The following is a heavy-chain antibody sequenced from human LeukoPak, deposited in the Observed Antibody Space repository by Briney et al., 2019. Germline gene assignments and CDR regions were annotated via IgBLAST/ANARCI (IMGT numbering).Heavy chain of an antibody. Sequence: QPGGSLRLSCAASGFTVSTNYMSWVRQAPGKGLEWVSVIYSGGTTYSTDSVKGRFTISRDNSKNTLYLQMNSLRAEDTAVYYCAKGGYCSSTSCYVGWFDPWGQGTLVTVSS. V-gene: IGHV3-53*01. CDR2: IYSGGTT. J-gene: IGHJ5*02. CDR3: AKGGYCSSTSCYVGWFDP. D-gene: IGHD2-2*01. CDR1: GFTVSTNY.